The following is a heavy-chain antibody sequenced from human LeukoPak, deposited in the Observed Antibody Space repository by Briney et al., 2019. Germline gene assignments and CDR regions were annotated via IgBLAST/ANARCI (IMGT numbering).Heavy chain of an antibody. CDR3: ARDSEQWLVREGYFDY. CDR2: IKQDGSEK. V-gene: IGHV3-7*03. Sequence: GGSLRLSCAASGFTFSSYWMSWVRQAPGKGLEWVANIKQDGSEKYYVDSVKSRFTISRDNAKNSLYLQMNSLRAEDTAVYYCARDSEQWLVREGYFDYWGQGTLVTVSS. J-gene: IGHJ4*02. CDR1: GFTFSSYW. D-gene: IGHD6-19*01.